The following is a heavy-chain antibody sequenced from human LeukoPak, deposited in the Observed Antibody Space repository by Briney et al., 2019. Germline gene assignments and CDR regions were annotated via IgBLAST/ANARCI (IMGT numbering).Heavy chain of an antibody. J-gene: IGHJ3*02. V-gene: IGHV4-34*01. CDR3: ARGPDDAFDI. CDR1: GGSFSGYY. CDR2: INHSGST. Sequence: PSETLSLTCAVYGGSFSGYYWSWIRQPPGKGLEWIGEINHSGSTYYNPSLKSRVTMSVDTSKNQFSLKLSSVTAADTAVYYCARGPDDAFDIWGQGTMVTVSS.